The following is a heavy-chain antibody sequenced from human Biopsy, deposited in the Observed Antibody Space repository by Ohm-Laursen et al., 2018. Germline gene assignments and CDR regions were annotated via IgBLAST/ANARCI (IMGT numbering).Heavy chain of an antibody. D-gene: IGHD2-15*01. CDR2: INQSGRT. J-gene: IGHJ4*02. CDR3: GNEVHGRDY. CDR1: GKTFSDYY. Sequence: TLSLTCEVYGKTFSDYYWSWIRQHPGKGLEWIGQINQSGRTNYNPSLKSRVNISADKSNNQFSLKLTSVTSADTAVYFCGNEVHGRDYWGLGALVTVSS. V-gene: IGHV4-34*08.